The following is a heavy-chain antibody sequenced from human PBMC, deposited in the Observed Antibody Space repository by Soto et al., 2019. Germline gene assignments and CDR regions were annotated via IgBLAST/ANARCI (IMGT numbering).Heavy chain of an antibody. V-gene: IGHV4-39*01. CDR1: GCSISNSSYY. CDR3: ARHGSN. J-gene: IGHJ4*02. CDR2: IYYSGIT. Sequence: SETLSLTCTVSGCSISNSSYYWGWIRRPPGKGLEWIGTIYYSGITYYNPSLKSRVTISVDTSKNQFSLKLTSVTAADTAVYYCARHGSNWGQGTLVTVS.